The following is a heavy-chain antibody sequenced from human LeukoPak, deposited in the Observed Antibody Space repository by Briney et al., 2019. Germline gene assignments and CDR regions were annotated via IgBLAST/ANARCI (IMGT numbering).Heavy chain of an antibody. D-gene: IGHD1-26*01. CDR1: GGSISSSNW. Sequence: SETLSLTCAVSGGSISSSNWWSWVRQPPGKGLEWIGEIYHSGSTNYNPSLKSRVTISVDKSKNQFSLKLSSVTAADTAVYYCARGSGSYAYYFDYWGQGTLVTVSS. J-gene: IGHJ4*02. CDR3: ARGSGSYAYYFDY. CDR2: IYHSGST. V-gene: IGHV4-4*02.